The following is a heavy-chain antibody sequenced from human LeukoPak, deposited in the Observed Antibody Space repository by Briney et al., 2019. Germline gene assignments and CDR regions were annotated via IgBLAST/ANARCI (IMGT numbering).Heavy chain of an antibody. CDR3: AKDRPIEY. CDR1: GFTFTGYG. CDR2: INTDGSIT. J-gene: IGHJ4*02. V-gene: IGHV3-74*01. Sequence: GGSLRLSCEASGFTFTGYGMHWVRQAPGKGLVWVSRINTDGSITNYADSVKGRFTVSRDNVKNTVYLQMNSLRAEDTAVYYCAKDRPIEYWSQGTLVTVSS.